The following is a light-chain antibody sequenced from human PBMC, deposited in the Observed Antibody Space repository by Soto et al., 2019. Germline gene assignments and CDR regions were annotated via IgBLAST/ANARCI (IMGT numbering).Light chain of an antibody. Sequence: QSVLTQPASVSGSPGQSITISCTVTSSDFGGYNYVSWYQHHPGKAPKLIIYQVNNRPSGVSNRFSGSKSGNAASLTIFGLLAGDEADYSCSSYTDRNTRVFGTGTKVT. CDR2: QVN. V-gene: IGLV2-14*01. J-gene: IGLJ1*01. CDR3: SSYTDRNTRV. CDR1: SSDFGGYNY.